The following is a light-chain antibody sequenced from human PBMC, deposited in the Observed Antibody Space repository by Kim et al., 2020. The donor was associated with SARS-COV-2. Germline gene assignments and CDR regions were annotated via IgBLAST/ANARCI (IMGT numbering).Light chain of an antibody. J-gene: IGKJ2*01. Sequence: DIQMTQSPSSLSASVGDSVTITCRASQSISSYLNWYQQKPGKAPQLLIYAASSLQSGVPSRFSGSGSGTDFTLTISSLQPEDFATYYCKQSYSTPYTFGQGTKLEI. CDR2: AAS. CDR1: QSISSY. V-gene: IGKV1-39*01. CDR3: KQSYSTPYT.